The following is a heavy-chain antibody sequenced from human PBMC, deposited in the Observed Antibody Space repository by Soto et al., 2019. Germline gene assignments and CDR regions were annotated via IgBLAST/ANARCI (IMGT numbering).Heavy chain of an antibody. V-gene: IGHV3-23*01. CDR1: GFTFSSYA. CDR2: ISGSGGST. Sequence: QPGGSLRLSCAASGFTFSSYAMGWVRQAPGKGLEWVSAISGSGGSTYYADSVKGRFTISRDNSKNTLYLQMNSLRAEDTAVYYCAKDFTYSNYLTPFDYWGQGTLVTVSS. D-gene: IGHD4-4*01. CDR3: AKDFTYSNYLTPFDY. J-gene: IGHJ4*02.